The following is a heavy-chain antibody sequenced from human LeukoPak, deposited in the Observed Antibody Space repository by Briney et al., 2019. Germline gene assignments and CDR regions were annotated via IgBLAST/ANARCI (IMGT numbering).Heavy chain of an antibody. CDR2: IIPIFGTA. D-gene: IGHD6-25*01. V-gene: IGHV1-69*05. CDR3: ASPSLIAANDAFDI. CDR1: GGTCSSYA. J-gene: IGHJ3*02. Sequence: SVKVSCKASGGTCSSYAISWVRQAPGQGLEWMGGIIPIFGTANYAQKFQGRVTITTDESTSTAYMELSSLRSEDTAVYYCASPSLIAANDAFDIWGQGTMVTVSS.